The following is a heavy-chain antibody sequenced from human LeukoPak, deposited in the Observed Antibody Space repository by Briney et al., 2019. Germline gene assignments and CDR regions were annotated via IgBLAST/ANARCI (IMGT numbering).Heavy chain of an antibody. CDR2: IDQDGSQK. V-gene: IGHV3-7*03. J-gene: IGHJ4*02. D-gene: IGHD5-18*01. CDR1: GFTFNKFW. Sequence: PGGSLRLSCTDSGFTFNKFWMSWVRQAPGKGLEWVANIDQDGSQKYYVDSVKGRFTISRDNAKSSVFLQMNSLRAEDTAVYYCAKDVRGGDTAIEPIDYWGQGTLVTVSS. CDR3: AKDVRGGDTAIEPIDY.